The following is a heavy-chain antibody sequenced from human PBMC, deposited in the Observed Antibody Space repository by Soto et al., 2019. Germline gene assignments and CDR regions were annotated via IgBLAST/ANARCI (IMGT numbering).Heavy chain of an antibody. J-gene: IGHJ3*02. D-gene: IGHD2-15*01. CDR3: ARAETTTYCSGGSCYRSAFDI. CDR2: IIPILGIA. CDR1: GGTFSSYT. V-gene: IGHV1-69*02. Sequence: QVQLVQSGAEVKKPGSSVKVSCKASGGTFSSYTISWVRQAPGQGLEWMGRIIPILGIANYAQKFQGRVTITADKSTSTAYIELSSLRSEDTAVYYCARAETTTYCSGGSCYRSAFDIWGQGTMVTVSS.